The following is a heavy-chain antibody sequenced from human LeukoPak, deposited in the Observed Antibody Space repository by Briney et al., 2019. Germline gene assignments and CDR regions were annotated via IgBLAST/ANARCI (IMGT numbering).Heavy chain of an antibody. V-gene: IGHV4-38-2*02. CDR1: NYSINDGYY. Sequence: PSETLSLTCTVSNYSINDGYYWGWIRQPPGKGLQWIGGVYHSGATYQNPSLKSRVTISVDTSKNQFSLNLTSVTAADTAVYYCASIWNDIDYWGQGTLVTVSS. D-gene: IGHD1-1*01. CDR2: VYHSGAT. CDR3: ASIWNDIDY. J-gene: IGHJ4*02.